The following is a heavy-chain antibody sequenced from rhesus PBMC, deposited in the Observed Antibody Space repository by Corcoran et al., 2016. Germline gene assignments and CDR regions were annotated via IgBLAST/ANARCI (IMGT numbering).Heavy chain of an antibody. CDR3: ASYIEVVFDY. CDR2: ISYDGSKK. J-gene: IGHJ4*01. CDR1: GFTFSSYG. V-gene: IGHV3-54*02. D-gene: IGHD3-16*01. Sequence: EVQLVESGGGLVQPGGSLRLSCAASGFTFSSYGMHWVRQAPGKGLEWVAVISYDGSKKYYADSVNDRFTISRDNSKNMRYLQMNNLKLEDTAVYYCASYIEVVFDYWGQGVLVTVSS.